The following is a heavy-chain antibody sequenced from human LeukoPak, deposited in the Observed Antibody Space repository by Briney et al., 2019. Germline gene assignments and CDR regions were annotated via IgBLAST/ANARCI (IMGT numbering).Heavy chain of an antibody. V-gene: IGHV3-30*02. CDR1: GFTFSSYG. CDR3: AKGGRGYSGYDLDY. D-gene: IGHD5-12*01. CDR2: IRYDGSSK. Sequence: GGSLRLSCAASGFTFSSYGMHWVRQAPGKGLEWVAFIRYDGSSKYYADSVEGRFTISRDNSKNTLYLQMNSLRAEDTAVYYCAKGGRGYSGYDLDYWGQGTLVTVSS. J-gene: IGHJ4*02.